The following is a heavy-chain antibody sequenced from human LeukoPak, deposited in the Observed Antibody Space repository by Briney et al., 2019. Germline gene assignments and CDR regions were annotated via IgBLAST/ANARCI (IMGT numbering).Heavy chain of an antibody. V-gene: IGHV3-9*01. CDR1: GFTFDDYA. CDR3: AREVPAATYYYYYGMDV. J-gene: IGHJ6*02. CDR2: ISWNSGSI. D-gene: IGHD2-2*01. Sequence: GRSLRLSCAASGFTFDDYAMHWVRQAPGKGLEWVSGISWNSGSIGYADSVKGRFTISRDNAKNSLYLQMNSLRAEDTALYYRAREVPAATYYYYYGMDVWGQGTTVTVSS.